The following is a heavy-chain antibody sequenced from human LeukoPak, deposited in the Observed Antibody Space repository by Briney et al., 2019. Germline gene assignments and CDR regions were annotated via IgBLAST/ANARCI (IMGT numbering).Heavy chain of an antibody. CDR3: ARAVVVVAATFWFDP. CDR1: GGSVSSGSYY. Sequence: SETLSLTCTVSGGSVSSGSYYWSWIRQPPGKGLEWIGYIYYSGSTNYNPSLKSQVTISVDTSKNQFSLKLSSVTAADTAVYYCARAVVVVAATFWFDPWGQGTLVTVSS. D-gene: IGHD2-15*01. J-gene: IGHJ5*02. V-gene: IGHV4-61*01. CDR2: IYYSGST.